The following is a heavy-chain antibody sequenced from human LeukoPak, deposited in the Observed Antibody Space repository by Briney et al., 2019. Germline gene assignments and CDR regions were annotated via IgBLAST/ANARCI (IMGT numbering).Heavy chain of an antibody. CDR1: GGTFSSYT. J-gene: IGHJ6*03. Sequence: SVKVSCKASGGTFSSYTISWVRQAPGQGLEWMGRIIPILGIANYAQKFQGRVTITADKSTSTAYVELSSLRSEDTAVYYCARDLGAPTGTTDYYYYYMDVWGKGTTVTVSS. D-gene: IGHD1-1*01. CDR3: ARDLGAPTGTTDYYYYYMDV. V-gene: IGHV1-69*04. CDR2: IIPILGIA.